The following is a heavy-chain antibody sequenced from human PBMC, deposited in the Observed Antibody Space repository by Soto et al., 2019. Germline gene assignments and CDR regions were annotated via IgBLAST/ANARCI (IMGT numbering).Heavy chain of an antibody. CDR3: ATGETPSGSYFPSAFDI. J-gene: IGHJ3*02. CDR1: GYTFTGYY. CDR2: INPNSGGT. D-gene: IGHD1-26*01. Sequence: ASVKVSCKASGYTFTGYYMHWVRQAPGQGLEWMGWINPNSGGTNYAQKFQGWVTMTRDTSISTAYMELSRLRSDDTAVYYCATGETPSGSYFPSAFDIWGQGTMVTVSS. V-gene: IGHV1-2*04.